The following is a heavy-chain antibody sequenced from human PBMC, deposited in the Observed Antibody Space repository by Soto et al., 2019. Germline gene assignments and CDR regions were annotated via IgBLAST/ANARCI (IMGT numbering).Heavy chain of an antibody. Sequence: ESLKISCKGSGYSFTSYWIGWVRQMHGKGLEWMGIIYPGDSDTRYSPSFQGQVTISADKSISTAYLQWSSLKASDTAMYYCARREFRLLLPSDAFDIWGQGTMVTVSS. CDR1: GYSFTSYW. CDR3: ARREFRLLLPSDAFDI. V-gene: IGHV5-51*01. J-gene: IGHJ3*02. D-gene: IGHD3-22*01. CDR2: IYPGDSDT.